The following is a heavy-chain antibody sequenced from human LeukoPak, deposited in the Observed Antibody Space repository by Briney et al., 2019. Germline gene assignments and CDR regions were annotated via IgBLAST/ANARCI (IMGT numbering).Heavy chain of an antibody. D-gene: IGHD5-24*01. CDR2: IIPIFGTA. V-gene: IGHV1-69*13. J-gene: IGHJ4*02. CDR1: GGTFSSYA. Sequence: ASVKVSCKASGGTFSSYAISWVRQAPGQGLECMGGIIPIFGTANYAQKFQGRVTITADESTSTAYMELSSLRSEDTAVYYCAREAGRDGYRGLYYFDYWGQGTLVTVSS. CDR3: AREAGRDGYRGLYYFDY.